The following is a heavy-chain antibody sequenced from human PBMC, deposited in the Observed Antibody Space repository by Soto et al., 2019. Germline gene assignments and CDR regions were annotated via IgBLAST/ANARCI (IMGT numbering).Heavy chain of an antibody. D-gene: IGHD2-15*01. Sequence: GSLRLSCAASGFTFSSYGMHCVRQAPGKGLEWVAVISYDGSNKYYADSVKGRFTISRDNSKNTLYLQMNSLRAEDTAVYYCAKPIGYCSGGSCYSEVDDYYGMDVWGQGTTVTVSS. CDR3: AKPIGYCSGGSCYSEVDDYYGMDV. CDR1: GFTFSSYG. J-gene: IGHJ6*02. CDR2: ISYDGSNK. V-gene: IGHV3-30*18.